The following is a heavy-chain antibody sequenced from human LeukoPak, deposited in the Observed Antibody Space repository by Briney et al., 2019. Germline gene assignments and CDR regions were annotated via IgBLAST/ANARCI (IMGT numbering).Heavy chain of an antibody. J-gene: IGHJ4*02. CDR2: IYTSGST. CDR1: GGSISSYY. D-gene: IGHD6-19*01. V-gene: IGHV4-4*09. CDR3: ARPRSSGWDFDY. Sequence: PSETLSLTCTVPGGSISSYYWSWIRQPPGKGLEWIGYIYTSGSTNYNPSLKSRVTISVDTSKNQFSLKLSSVTAADTAVYYCARPRSSGWDFDYWGQGTLVTVSS.